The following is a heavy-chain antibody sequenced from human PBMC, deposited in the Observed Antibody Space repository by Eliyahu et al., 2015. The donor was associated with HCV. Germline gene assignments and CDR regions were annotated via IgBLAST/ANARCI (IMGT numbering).Heavy chain of an antibody. CDR2: FDPDDGET. CDR3: TKYDIRGYYYSYFDP. D-gene: IGHD3-22*01. V-gene: IGHV1-24*01. Sequence: QVQLVQSGAEVKKPAGAXVKVSCKVSGHTLSELSIPWVRQAPGKGLEGMGGFDPDDGETIYAQTFQGRVIMTEDTSTDTAYMELSSLRSEDTALYYCTKYDIRGYYYSYFDPWGQGTLVTVSS. J-gene: IGHJ5*02. CDR1: GHTLSELS.